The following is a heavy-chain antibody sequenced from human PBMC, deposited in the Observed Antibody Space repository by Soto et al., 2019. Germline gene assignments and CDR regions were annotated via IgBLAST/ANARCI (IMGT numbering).Heavy chain of an antibody. J-gene: IGHJ4*02. V-gene: IGHV3-23*01. CDR2: ISGSGYST. D-gene: IGHD6-13*01. CDR1: GFTFSSYA. CDR3: AKSYSSNWYDYFDY. Sequence: LRLSCAASGFTFSSYAMSWVRQAPGKGLEWVAAISGSGYSTYYADSVKGRFTISRDTSKNTLYLQMDSLRAEDTALYYCAKSYSSNWYDYFDYWGQGTLVTVSS.